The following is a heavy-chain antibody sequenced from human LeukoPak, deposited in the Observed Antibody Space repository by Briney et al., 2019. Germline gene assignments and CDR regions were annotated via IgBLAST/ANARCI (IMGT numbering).Heavy chain of an antibody. Sequence: PGGSLRLSCAASGFTFGSYAMSWVRQAPGRGLEWVSSISGSGGDRYYAESVKGRFTISRDNSKNTLYLQMNSLRAGDTAVYYCAKEKYNGNYVRYFDIWGQGTTVTVSS. CDR1: GFTFGSYA. CDR2: ISGSGGDR. D-gene: IGHD1-7*01. V-gene: IGHV3-23*01. CDR3: AKEKYNGNYVRYFDI. J-gene: IGHJ3*02.